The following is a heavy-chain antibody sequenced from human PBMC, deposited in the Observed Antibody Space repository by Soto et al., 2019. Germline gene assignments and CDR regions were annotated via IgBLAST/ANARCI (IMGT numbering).Heavy chain of an antibody. CDR3: ARGIAAAGRGDY. V-gene: IGHV4-34*01. J-gene: IGHJ4*02. CDR1: GGSFSGYY. CDR2: INHSGST. D-gene: IGHD6-13*01. Sequence: QVQLQQWGAGLLKPSETLSLTCAVYGGSFSGYYWSWIRQPPGKGLEWIGEINHSGSTNYNPSLKSRVTISVDTSKNQFSVKLSSVTAADTAVYYCARGIAAAGRGDYWGQGTLVTVSS.